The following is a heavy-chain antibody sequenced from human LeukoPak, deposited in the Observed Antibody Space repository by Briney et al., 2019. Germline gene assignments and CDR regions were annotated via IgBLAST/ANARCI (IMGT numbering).Heavy chain of an antibody. CDR1: GYTFTGYY. Sequence: GASVKVSCKASGYTFTGYYMPWVRQAPGQGLEWMGWINPNSGGTNYAQKFQGRVTMTRDTSISTAYMELSRLRSDDTAVYYCARVWEDDGVCRYWGQGTLVTVSS. CDR3: ARVWEDDGVCRY. J-gene: IGHJ4*02. D-gene: IGHD2-8*01. CDR2: INPNSGGT. V-gene: IGHV1-2*02.